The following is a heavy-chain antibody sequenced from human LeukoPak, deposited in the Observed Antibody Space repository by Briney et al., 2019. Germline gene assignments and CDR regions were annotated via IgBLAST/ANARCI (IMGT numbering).Heavy chain of an antibody. J-gene: IGHJ4*02. Sequence: GGCLRLSCAASGFPFSNYWMSWVRQAPGKGLEGVANIKHEGRGIYYADSVKGRFNISKDNAKNSLYLHMDSLRVEDTAIYFCARDNAVPEAGQDSWGEGTLVTVSS. CDR1: GFPFSNYW. D-gene: IGHD6-13*01. CDR3: ARDNAVPEAGQDS. CDR2: IKHEGRGI. V-gene: IGHV3-7*01.